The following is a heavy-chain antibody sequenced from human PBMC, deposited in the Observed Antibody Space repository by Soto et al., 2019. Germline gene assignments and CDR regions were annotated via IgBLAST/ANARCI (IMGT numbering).Heavy chain of an antibody. CDR3: GRKLKPECSVDY. J-gene: IGHJ4*02. Sequence: SETLSLTCTVSGYSISSGGYYWSWIRQHPGRGLEWIGYIYYSGTTYYNPSLKSRVTISVDTSKNQFSLKFNSVTAADTAVYFCGRKLKPECSVDYWGQGTLVTVSS. V-gene: IGHV4-31*03. D-gene: IGHD2-15*01. CDR1: GYSISSGGYY. CDR2: IYYSGTT.